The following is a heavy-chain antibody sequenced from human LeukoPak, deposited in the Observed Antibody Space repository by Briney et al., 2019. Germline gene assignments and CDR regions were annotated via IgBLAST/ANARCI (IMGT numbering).Heavy chain of an antibody. D-gene: IGHD2-2*01. V-gene: IGHV3-21*05. CDR3: ARDTFQPGLIDS. CDR2: INTDSSDI. J-gene: IGHJ4*02. CDR1: GFTFGRYA. Sequence: GGSLRLSCAASGFTFGRYAMNWVRQAPGKGLEWVSYINTDSSDIHYADSVKGRFTISRDNARNTLYLQLSSLRAEDSGVYYCARDTFQPGLIDSWGQGTLVTVSS.